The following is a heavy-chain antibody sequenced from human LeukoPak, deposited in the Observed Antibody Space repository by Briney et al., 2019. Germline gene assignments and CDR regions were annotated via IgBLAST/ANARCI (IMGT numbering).Heavy chain of an antibody. D-gene: IGHD3-3*01. J-gene: IGHJ4*02. CDR1: GFIFTNYF. Sequence: PGGSLRLSCAASGFIFTNYFMSWVRLAPGKGLEWVASIKHDGSEKYYVDSVRGRFTISRDNTKNSLYLQMSSLRAEDTAVYYCATDRGWRTSGYYLYYFEYWGQGTLVTFSS. CDR2: IKHDGSEK. V-gene: IGHV3-7*01. CDR3: ATDRGWRTSGYYLYYFEY.